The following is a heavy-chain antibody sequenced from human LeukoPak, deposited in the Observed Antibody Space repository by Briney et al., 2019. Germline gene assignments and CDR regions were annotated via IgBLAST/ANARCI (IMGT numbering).Heavy chain of an antibody. V-gene: IGHV3-20*04. J-gene: IGHJ6*03. Sequence: PGGSLRLSCAASGFTFDDYGMSWVRQAPGKGLEWVSGINWNGGSTGYADSVKGRFTISRDNAKNSLYLQMNSLKAEDTAFYYCARALSGNYGAFYYYYMDAWCKGTTVTVS. CDR1: GFTFDDYG. CDR3: ARALSGNYGAFYYYYMDA. CDR2: INWNGGST. D-gene: IGHD1-26*01.